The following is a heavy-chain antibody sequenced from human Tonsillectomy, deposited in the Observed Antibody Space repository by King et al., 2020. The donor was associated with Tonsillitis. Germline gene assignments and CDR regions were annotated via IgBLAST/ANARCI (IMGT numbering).Heavy chain of an antibody. CDR2: IWYEGSNK. CDR1: GFTFSNYG. D-gene: IGHD3-9*01. J-gene: IGHJ4*02. V-gene: IGHV3-33*08. CDR3: ARGYYDILTGYWARGSQTSTIDY. Sequence: VQLVESGGGVVQPGRSLRLSCAASGFTFSNYGMHWVRQAPGKGLEWVAVIWYEGSNKYYADSVKGRFTISRDNSKNTLYLQMKSLRAEDTAVYYCARGYYDILTGYWARGSQTSTIDYWGQGTLVTVSS.